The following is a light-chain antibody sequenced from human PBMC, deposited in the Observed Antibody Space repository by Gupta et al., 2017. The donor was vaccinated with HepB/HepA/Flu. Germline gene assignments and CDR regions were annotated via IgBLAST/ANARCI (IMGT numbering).Light chain of an antibody. CDR2: DAS. CDR1: QSVSSC. CDR3: QQRSNCLYT. J-gene: IGKJ2*01. V-gene: IGKV3-11*01. Sequence: EIVLTQSPATLSLSPGERATLSCRASQSVSSCLAWYQQKPGQAHRLLIYDASNRATGIPARFSGSGCGTEFTLTISSLEPEDFAVYYCQQRSNCLYTFGQGTKLEIK.